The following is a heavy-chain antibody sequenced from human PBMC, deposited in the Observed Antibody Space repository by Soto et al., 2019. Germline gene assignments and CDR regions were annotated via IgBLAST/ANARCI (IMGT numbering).Heavy chain of an antibody. J-gene: IGHJ4*02. V-gene: IGHV1-2*04. CDR2: INPNSGGP. CDR1: GYTFTGYY. Sequence: QVQLVQSGAEVKKPGASVKVSCKASGYTFTGYYMHWVRQAPGQGLEWMGWINPNSGGPNYAQKFQGWVTMTRDTSISTAYMELSRLRSDDTAVYYCARDRGYSFGGTYFDYWGQGTLVTVSS. D-gene: IGHD5-18*01. CDR3: ARDRGYSFGGTYFDY.